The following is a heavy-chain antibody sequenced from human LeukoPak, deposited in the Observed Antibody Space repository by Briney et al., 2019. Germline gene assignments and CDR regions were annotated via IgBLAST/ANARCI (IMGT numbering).Heavy chain of an antibody. V-gene: IGHV3-48*01. CDR1: GFIFSSYS. CDR3: ARGSIGSGSYYAHQSIDY. Sequence: GGSLRLSCAASGFIFSSYSMNWVRQAPGKGLEWVSYISSSSSTIYYADSVKGRFTISRDNAKNSLYLQMNSLRAEDTALYYCARGSIGSGSYYAHQSIDYWGQGALVTVSS. CDR2: ISSSSSTI. D-gene: IGHD3-10*01. J-gene: IGHJ4*02.